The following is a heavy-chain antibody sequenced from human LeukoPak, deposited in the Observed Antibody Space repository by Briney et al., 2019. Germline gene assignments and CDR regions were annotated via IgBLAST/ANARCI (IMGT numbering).Heavy chain of an antibody. CDR1: GGSISSYY. V-gene: IGHV4-4*07. CDR3: ARDRCSGGGCYPYDAFDI. D-gene: IGHD2-15*01. J-gene: IGHJ3*02. Sequence: SETLSLTCTVSGGSISSYYWSWIRQPAGKGLEWIGRIYTSGSTNYNPSLKSRVTMSVDTSKNQFSLKLSSVTAADTAVYYCARDRCSGGGCYPYDAFDIWGQGTMVTVSS. CDR2: IYTSGST.